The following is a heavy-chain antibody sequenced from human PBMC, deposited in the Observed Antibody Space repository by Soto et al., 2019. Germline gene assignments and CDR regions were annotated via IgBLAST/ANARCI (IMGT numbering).Heavy chain of an antibody. V-gene: IGHV3-30-3*01. D-gene: IGHD3-3*01. CDR2: ISYDGSNK. Sequence: QVQLVESGGGVVQPGRSLRLSCAASGFTFSSYAMHWVRQAPGKGLEWVAVISYDGSNKYYADSVKGRFTISRDNSKNTLYRQMNSLRAEDTAVYYCARETYYDFWSGPYDGMDVWDQGTTVTVSS. J-gene: IGHJ6*02. CDR1: GFTFSSYA. CDR3: ARETYYDFWSGPYDGMDV.